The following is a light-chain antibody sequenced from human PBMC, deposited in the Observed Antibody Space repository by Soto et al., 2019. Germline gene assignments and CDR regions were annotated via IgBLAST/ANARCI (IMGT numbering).Light chain of an antibody. V-gene: IGLV1-44*01. Sequence: QSVLTQPPSASGTPGQRVTISCSGSTSNIGSHSVNWYQYVPGMAPKLLITTNNQRPSGVPDRFSGSKSGTSASLAITGLQAEDEADYFCQSFDSGLSGSWVFGGGTKVTVL. CDR1: TSNIGSHS. CDR3: QSFDSGLSGSWV. J-gene: IGLJ3*02. CDR2: TNN.